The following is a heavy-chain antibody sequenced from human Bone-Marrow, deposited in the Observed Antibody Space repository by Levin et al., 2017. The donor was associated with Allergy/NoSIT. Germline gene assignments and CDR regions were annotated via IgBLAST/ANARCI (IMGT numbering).Heavy chain of an antibody. Sequence: KPSETLSLTCTVSGVTINSPSYYWGWIRQSPGKGLDWIGSISHSGTTFSNPSLQSRVSIFIDTSKNQFSLYLSSVTAADRAVYYCGRHGTTIYNRFFDLWGQGLLVTVSS. CDR3: GRHGTTIYNRFFDL. CDR2: ISHSGTT. CDR1: GVTINSPSYY. D-gene: IGHD1-7*01. V-gene: IGHV4-39*01. J-gene: IGHJ4*02.